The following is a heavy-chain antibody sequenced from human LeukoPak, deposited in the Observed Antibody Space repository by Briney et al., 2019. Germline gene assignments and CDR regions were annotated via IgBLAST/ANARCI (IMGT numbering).Heavy chain of an antibody. J-gene: IGHJ4*02. D-gene: IGHD3-10*01. Sequence: RGSLRLSCAASGFTFSTYAMSWVRQAPGKGLEWVSSISGSGSSTYYADSVKDRFTISRDSSKNTIYLQMNSLRAEDTAVFYCGKSGGGTTKNKYYFDYWGQGTLVTVSS. CDR3: GKSGGGTTKNKYYFDY. V-gene: IGHV3-23*01. CDR2: ISGSGSST. CDR1: GFTFSTYA.